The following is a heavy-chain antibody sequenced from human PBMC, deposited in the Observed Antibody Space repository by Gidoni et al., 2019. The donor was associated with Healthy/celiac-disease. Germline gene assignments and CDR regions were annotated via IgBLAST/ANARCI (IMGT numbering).Heavy chain of an antibody. D-gene: IGHD3-22*01. CDR2: ISGSGGST. CDR3: AKEEYHDSSGYHPFDY. CDR1: GFTFSSYA. V-gene: IGHV3-23*01. J-gene: IGHJ4*02. Sequence: EVQLLESGGGLVQPGGSLRLSCADSGFTFSSYAMSWVRQAPGKGLGWVSAISGSGGSTYYADSVKGRFTISRDNSKNTLYLQMNSLRAEDTAVYYCAKEEYHDSSGYHPFDYWGQGTLVTVSS.